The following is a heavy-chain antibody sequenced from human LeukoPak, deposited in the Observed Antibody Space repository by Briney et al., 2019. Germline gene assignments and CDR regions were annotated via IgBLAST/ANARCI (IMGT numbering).Heavy chain of an antibody. D-gene: IGHD4-17*01. CDR3: ARIGDFDY. CDR1: GYTFTGYY. CDR2: INPNRGGT. V-gene: IGHV1-2*02. J-gene: IGHJ4*02. Sequence: ASVKVSCKASGYTFTGYYMHWVRQAPGQGLEWMGWINPNRGGTSYAQKFRGRVTMTRDTSTSTAFMELSSLRSDDTAVYYCARIGDFDYWGQGTLVTASS.